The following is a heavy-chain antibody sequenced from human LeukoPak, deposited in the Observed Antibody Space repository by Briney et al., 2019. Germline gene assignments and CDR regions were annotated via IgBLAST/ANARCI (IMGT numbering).Heavy chain of an antibody. J-gene: IGHJ4*02. V-gene: IGHV5-51*01. Sequence: GESLKISCKGSGYSFTNYWIGWVRQMPGKGLEWMGIIYPGDSDTRYSPSFQGQVTISADKSISTAYLQWSSLKASDTAMYYCARALKRDIVVAIAATPFDYWGQGTLVTVSS. CDR2: IYPGDSDT. CDR3: ARALKRDIVVAIAATPFDY. CDR1: GYSFTNYW. D-gene: IGHD2-15*01.